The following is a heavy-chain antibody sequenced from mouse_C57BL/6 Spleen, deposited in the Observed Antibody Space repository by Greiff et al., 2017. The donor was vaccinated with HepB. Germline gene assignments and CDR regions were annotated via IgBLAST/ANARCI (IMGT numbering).Heavy chain of an antibody. CDR2: IYPGDGDT. CDR1: GYAFSSSW. V-gene: IGHV1-82*01. Sequence: QVQLQQSGPELVKPGASVKISCKASGYAFSSSWMNWVKQRPGKGLEWIGRIYPGDGDTNYNGKFKGKATLTADKSSSTAYMQLSSLTSEDSAVYFCARQPYYYGSSSYDFDYWGQGTTLTVSS. J-gene: IGHJ2*01. CDR3: ARQPYYYGSSSYDFDY. D-gene: IGHD1-1*01.